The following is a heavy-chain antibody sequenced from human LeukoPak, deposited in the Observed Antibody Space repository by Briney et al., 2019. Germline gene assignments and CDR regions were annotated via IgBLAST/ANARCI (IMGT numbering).Heavy chain of an antibody. J-gene: IGHJ4*02. D-gene: IGHD3-10*01. Sequence: PGGSLRLSCAASGFIFSDYYMSWIRQAPRKGLEWVSYISSSGSTIYYADSVKGRFTISRDNAKNSLYLQMNSLRAEDTAVYYCAGITMVRGATPGDYWGQGTLVTVSS. CDR3: AGITMVRGATPGDY. CDR2: ISSSGSTI. CDR1: GFIFSDYY. V-gene: IGHV3-11*04.